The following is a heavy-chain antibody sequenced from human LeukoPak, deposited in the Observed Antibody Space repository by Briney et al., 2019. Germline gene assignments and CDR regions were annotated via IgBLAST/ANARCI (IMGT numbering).Heavy chain of an antibody. Sequence: ASVKVSCKASGYTFTSYGISWVRQATGQGLEWMGWMNPNSGNTGYAQKFQGRVTITRNTSISTVYMELSSLRSEDTAVYYCARRVGVNHFDYWGQGTLVTVSS. D-gene: IGHD1-26*01. CDR3: ARRVGVNHFDY. J-gene: IGHJ4*02. CDR1: GYTFTSYG. CDR2: MNPNSGNT. V-gene: IGHV1-8*03.